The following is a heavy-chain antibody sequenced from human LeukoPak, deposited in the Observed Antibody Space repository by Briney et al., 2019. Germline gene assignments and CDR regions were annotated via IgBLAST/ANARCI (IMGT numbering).Heavy chain of an antibody. V-gene: IGHV3-21*01. CDR3: ARLGYCSSTGCQSRDY. D-gene: IGHD2-2*01. CDR2: ISSSSSYI. J-gene: IGHJ4*02. Sequence: GGSLRLSCAASGFTFSSYSMNWVRQAPGKGLEWVSSISSSSSYIYYADSVKGRFTISRDNAKNSLYLQMNSLRAEDTAVYYCARLGYCSSTGCQSRDYWGQGTLVTVSS. CDR1: GFTFSSYS.